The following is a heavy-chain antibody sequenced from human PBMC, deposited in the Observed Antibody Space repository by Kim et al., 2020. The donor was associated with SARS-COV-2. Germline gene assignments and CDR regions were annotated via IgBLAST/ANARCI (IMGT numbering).Heavy chain of an antibody. J-gene: IGHJ6*02. Sequence: GGSLRLSCTASGFTFRYYAMHWVRQAPGKGLEWVAVISYDGSNKFYADSVKGRFTISRDNSENTVYLQMNSLRAEDTAVYYCARDFKVKNYGGNSVGFSYYGMDVWGHGNTVTVSS. CDR3: ARDFKVKNYGGNSVGFSYYGMDV. D-gene: IGHD4-17*01. CDR1: GFTFRYYA. V-gene: IGHV3-30*04. CDR2: ISYDGSNK.